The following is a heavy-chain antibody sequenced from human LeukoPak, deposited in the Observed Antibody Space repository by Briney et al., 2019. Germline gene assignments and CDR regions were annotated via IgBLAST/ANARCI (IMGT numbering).Heavy chain of an antibody. CDR2: IYYSGST. J-gene: IGHJ4*02. D-gene: IGHD4/OR15-4a*01. Sequence: SETLSLTCTVSDGSISSGDYYWSWIRQPPGKGLEWIGYIYYSGSTYYNPSLKSRVTISVDTSKNQFSLKLSSVTAADTAVYYCAMLTELSGVGYWGQGTLVTVSS. V-gene: IGHV4-30-4*01. CDR3: AMLTELSGVGY. CDR1: DGSISSGDYY.